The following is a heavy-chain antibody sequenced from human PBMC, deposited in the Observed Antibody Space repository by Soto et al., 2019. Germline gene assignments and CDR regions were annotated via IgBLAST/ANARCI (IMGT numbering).Heavy chain of an antibody. D-gene: IGHD3-22*01. CDR1: GGSISSSIYY. CDR2: IYYSGIT. J-gene: IGHJ4*02. Sequence: SETLSLTCTVSGGSISSSIYYWGWIRHPPGKGLEWIGSIYYSGITYYNPSLKSRVTISVDTSKNQFSLKLSSVTAADTAVYYCARITQYYISKIVVVITPEYYFDYWGQGTPVTVSS. CDR3: ARITQYYISKIVVVITPEYYFDY. V-gene: IGHV4-39*01.